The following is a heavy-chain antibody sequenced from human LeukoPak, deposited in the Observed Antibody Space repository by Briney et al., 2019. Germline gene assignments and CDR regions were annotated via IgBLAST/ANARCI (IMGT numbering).Heavy chain of an antibody. CDR2: ISSTSSHI. J-gene: IGHJ4*02. CDR1: GFTFSSYS. CDR3: AREFAVIVATITPLFDY. D-gene: IGHD5-12*01. V-gene: IGHV3-21*01. Sequence: GGSLRLSCAASGFTFSSYSMNWVRQAPGKGLEWVSSISSTSSHIYYADSVKGRFTISRDNAKNSLYLQMNSLRAEDTAVYYCAREFAVIVATITPLFDYWGQGTLVTVSS.